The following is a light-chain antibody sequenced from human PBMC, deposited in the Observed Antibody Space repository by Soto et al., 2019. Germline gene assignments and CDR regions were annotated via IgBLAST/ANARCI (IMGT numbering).Light chain of an antibody. CDR3: QQSYGTPRT. J-gene: IGKJ1*01. V-gene: IGKV1-5*01. CDR2: DAS. CDR1: QSISSW. Sequence: DIQMTQSPSTLSASVGDRVTITCRASQSISSWLAWYQQKPGKAPKLLIYDASSLESGVPSRFSGSGSATDFTLTITSLQPEDYETYYCQQSYGTPRTFGQGTKVDIK.